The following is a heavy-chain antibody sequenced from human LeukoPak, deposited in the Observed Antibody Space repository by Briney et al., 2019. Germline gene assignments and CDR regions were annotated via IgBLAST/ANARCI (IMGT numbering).Heavy chain of an antibody. D-gene: IGHD3-10*01. J-gene: IGHJ4*02. Sequence: SSETLSLTCTVSGGSISSSSYYWGWIRQPPGKGLEWIGSIYYSGSTYYNPSLKSRVTISVDTSKNQFYLKLSSVTAADTAVYYCARRRTSARGLISNPFDYWGQGTLVTVSS. V-gene: IGHV4-39*07. CDR2: IYYSGST. CDR1: GGSISSSSYY. CDR3: ARRRTSARGLISNPFDY.